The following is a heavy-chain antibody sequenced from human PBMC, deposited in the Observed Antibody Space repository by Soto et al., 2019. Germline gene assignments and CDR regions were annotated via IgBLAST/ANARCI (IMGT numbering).Heavy chain of an antibody. CDR2: ISGSGGST. CDR1: GFTFSSYA. J-gene: IGHJ4*02. CDR3: AKVLSDVRATIFKPYDY. D-gene: IGHD5-12*01. V-gene: IGHV3-23*01. Sequence: GGSLRLSCAASGFTFSSYAMSWVRQAPGKGLEWVSAISGSGGSTYYADSVKGRFTISRDNSKNTLYLQMNSLRAEDTAVYYCAKVLSDVRATIFKPYDYWGQGTLVTVSS.